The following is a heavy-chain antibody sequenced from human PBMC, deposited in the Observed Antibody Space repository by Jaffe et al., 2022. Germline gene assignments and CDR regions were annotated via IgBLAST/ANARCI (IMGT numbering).Heavy chain of an antibody. V-gene: IGHV3-21*01. Sequence: EVQLVESGGGLVKPGGSLRLSCAASGFTFSSYSMNWVRQAPGKGLEWVSSISSSSSYIYYADSVKGRFTISRDNAKNSLYLQMNSLRAEDTAVYYCARDQGGYDSRAFDIWGQGTMVTVSS. CDR1: GFTFSSYS. J-gene: IGHJ3*02. CDR3: ARDQGGYDSRAFDI. CDR2: ISSSSSYI. D-gene: IGHD5-12*01.